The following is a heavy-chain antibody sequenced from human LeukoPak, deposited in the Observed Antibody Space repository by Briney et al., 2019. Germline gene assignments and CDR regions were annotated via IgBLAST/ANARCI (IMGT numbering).Heavy chain of an antibody. J-gene: IGHJ4*02. Sequence: PGGSLSFSFAPPGSTFSSYARSWVRQAQGKGLGWVSAISGSGVSTYYADSVKGRFTISRDNSKNTLYLQMNRLRAEDTAVYYCAKDYGSGWHCYDYWGQGTLVTVSS. CDR3: AKDYGSGWHCYDY. V-gene: IGHV3-23*01. CDR1: GSTFSSYA. CDR2: ISGSGVST. D-gene: IGHD6-19*01.